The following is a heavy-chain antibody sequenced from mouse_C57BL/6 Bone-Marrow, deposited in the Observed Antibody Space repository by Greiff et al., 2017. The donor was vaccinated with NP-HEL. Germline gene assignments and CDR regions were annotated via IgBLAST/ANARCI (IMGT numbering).Heavy chain of an antibody. V-gene: IGHV1-50*01. CDR3: ARGDPAWFAY. CDR1: GYTFTSYW. D-gene: IGHD3-3*01. CDR2: IDPSDSYT. Sequence: QVQLQQPGAELVKPGASVKLSCKASGYTFTSYWMQWVKQRPGQGLEWIGEIDPSDSYTNYNQKFKGKATLTVDTSSSTAYMQLSSLTSEDSAVYYCARGDPAWFAYWGKGTLVTVSA. J-gene: IGHJ3*01.